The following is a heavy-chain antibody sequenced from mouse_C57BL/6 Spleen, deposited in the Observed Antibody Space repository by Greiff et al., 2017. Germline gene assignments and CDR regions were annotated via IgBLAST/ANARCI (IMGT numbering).Heavy chain of an antibody. Sequence: VQLQQSGAELVKPGASVKISCKASGYAFSSYWMNWVKQRPGKGLEWIGQIYPGDGDTNYNGKFKGKATLTADKSSSTAYMQLSSLTSEDSAVYFCARWSDYDSYFDYWGQGTTLTVSS. CDR1: GYAFSSYW. V-gene: IGHV1-80*01. D-gene: IGHD2-4*01. J-gene: IGHJ2*01. CDR3: ARWSDYDSYFDY. CDR2: IYPGDGDT.